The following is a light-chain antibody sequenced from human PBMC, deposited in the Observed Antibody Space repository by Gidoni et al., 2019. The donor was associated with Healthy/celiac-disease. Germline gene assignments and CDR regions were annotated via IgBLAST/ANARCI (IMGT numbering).Light chain of an antibody. CDR3: QQYNNWTPIT. J-gene: IGKJ5*01. V-gene: IGKV3D-15*01. Sequence: EILMTQSPATLSVSPGERATLSCRASQSVSSNLAWYQQKPGQAPRLLIYGASTGATGIPARFSGSGSGTEFTHTISSLQSEDFAVYYCQQYNNWTPITFGQGTRLEIK. CDR2: GAS. CDR1: QSVSSN.